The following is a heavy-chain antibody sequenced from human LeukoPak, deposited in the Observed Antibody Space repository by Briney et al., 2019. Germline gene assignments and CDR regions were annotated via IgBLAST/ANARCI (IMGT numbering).Heavy chain of an antibody. V-gene: IGHV3-48*01. J-gene: IGHJ4*02. D-gene: IGHD3-16*02. Sequence: GGSLRLSCAASGFTFSSYSMNWVRQAPGKGLEWVSYISSSSSTIYYADSVKGRFTISRDNAKNSLYLQMNSLRAEDTAVYYCAKVLANIYDYVWGSYRYTLDYWGQGTLVTVSS. CDR1: GFTFSSYS. CDR2: ISSSSSTI. CDR3: AKVLANIYDYVWGSYRYTLDY.